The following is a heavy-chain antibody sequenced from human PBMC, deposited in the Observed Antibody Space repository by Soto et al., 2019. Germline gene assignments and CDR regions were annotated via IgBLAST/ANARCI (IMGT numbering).Heavy chain of an antibody. J-gene: IGHJ3*02. D-gene: IGHD3-3*01. CDR2: IIPIFGTA. CDR1: GGSLSIYA. V-gene: IGHV1-69*13. Sequence: SVKVSCKACGGSLSIYAIIWVRQAHGQGLEWMGGIIPIFGTANYAQKFQGRVTITADESTSTAYMELSSLRSEDTAVYYCATRFLEWLGAFDIWGQGTMVTVSS. CDR3: ATRFLEWLGAFDI.